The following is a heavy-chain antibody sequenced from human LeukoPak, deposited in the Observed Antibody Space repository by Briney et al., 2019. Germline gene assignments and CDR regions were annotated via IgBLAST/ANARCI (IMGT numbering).Heavy chain of an antibody. CDR1: GFTFSNAW. CDR2: IKSKTDGCTI. Sequence: PGGSLRLSCAASGFTFSNAWMSWVRQAPGKGLEWVGRIKSKTDGCTIDYAAPVKGRFTISRDDSKNTLYLQMNSLKTEDTAVYYCTTEPGYSRSSLVDYWGQGTLVTVSS. V-gene: IGHV3-15*01. J-gene: IGHJ4*02. CDR3: TTEPGYSRSSLVDY. D-gene: IGHD6-13*01.